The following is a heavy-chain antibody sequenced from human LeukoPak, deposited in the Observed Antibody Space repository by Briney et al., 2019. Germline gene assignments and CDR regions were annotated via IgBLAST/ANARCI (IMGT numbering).Heavy chain of an antibody. CDR1: GFTFSDYY. D-gene: IGHD5-12*01. Sequence: GGSLRLSCAASGFTFSDYYMSWIRQAPGKGLEWVAYITSSGDDIYYADSVKGRFTISRDNAKNALFLRMSGLRVEDTATYYCASDIVATSGDFWGQGTLVSVFS. CDR3: ASDIVATSGDF. J-gene: IGHJ4*02. CDR2: ITSSGDDI. V-gene: IGHV3-11*01.